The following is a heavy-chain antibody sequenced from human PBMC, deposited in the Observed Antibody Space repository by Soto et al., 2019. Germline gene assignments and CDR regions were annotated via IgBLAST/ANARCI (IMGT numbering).Heavy chain of an antibody. Sequence: QVQLVESGGGVVQPGRSLRLSCAASGFTFSSYGMHWVRQAPGKGLEWVAVISYDGSNKYYADSVKGRFTISRDNSKNTLYLQMNSLRAEDTAVYYCAKAEGLILADQPPFDYWGQGTLVTVSS. D-gene: IGHD3-9*01. CDR2: ISYDGSNK. CDR3: AKAEGLILADQPPFDY. V-gene: IGHV3-30*18. J-gene: IGHJ4*02. CDR1: GFTFSSYG.